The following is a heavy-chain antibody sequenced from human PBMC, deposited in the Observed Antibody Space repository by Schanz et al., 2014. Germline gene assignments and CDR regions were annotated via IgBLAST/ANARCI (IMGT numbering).Heavy chain of an antibody. V-gene: IGHV3-23*01. D-gene: IGHD6-6*01. CDR1: GFTFTDHA. Sequence: EVQLLASGGGLVQPGGSLRLTCLTSGFTFTDHAMSWVRQAPGKGLEWVSTISGLGEATFYSDSVKGRFTVSRDNSKNIVYLQMNRLRAEDTAEYYCAKNWKGHHITGRPGWSDGMDVWGQGTTVTVSS. J-gene: IGHJ6*02. CDR3: AKNWKGHHITGRPGWSDGMDV. CDR2: ISGLGEAT.